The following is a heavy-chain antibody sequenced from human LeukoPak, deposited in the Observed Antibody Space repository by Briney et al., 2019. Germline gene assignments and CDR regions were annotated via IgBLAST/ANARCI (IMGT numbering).Heavy chain of an antibody. D-gene: IGHD6-13*01. CDR3: AREGSSSWTGPPDY. CDR2: ISGSGGST. V-gene: IGHV3-23*01. Sequence: GGSLRLSCAASGFTFSSYGMSWVRQTPGKGLEWVSAISGSGGSTDYADSMKRRFTISRDNSKNTLYLQMNSLRAEDTAVYYCAREGSSSWTGPPDYWGQGTLVTVSS. J-gene: IGHJ4*02. CDR1: GFTFSSYG.